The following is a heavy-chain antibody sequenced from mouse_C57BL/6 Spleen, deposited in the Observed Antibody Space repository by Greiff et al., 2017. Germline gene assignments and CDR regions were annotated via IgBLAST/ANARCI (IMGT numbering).Heavy chain of an antibody. V-gene: IGHV2-6-1*01. D-gene: IGHD1-1*01. Sequence: VKLMESGPGLVAPSQSLSITCTVSGFSLTSYGVHWVRQPPGKGLEWLVVIWSDGSTTYNSALNSRLSISKDNSKSQVFLKMNSLQTDDTAMYYCARHGDYGSIPDAMDYWGQGTSVTVSS. CDR3: ARHGDYGSIPDAMDY. CDR2: IWSDGST. CDR1: GFSLTSYG. J-gene: IGHJ4*01.